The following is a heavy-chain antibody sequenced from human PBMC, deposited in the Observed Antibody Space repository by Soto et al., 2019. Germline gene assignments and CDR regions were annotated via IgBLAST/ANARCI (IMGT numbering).Heavy chain of an antibody. CDR1: GFSLSTSGVG. CDR2: IYWDDGK. CDR3: ALRPAYDISTGYYPFDY. V-gene: IGHV2-5*02. J-gene: IGHJ4*02. Sequence: QITLKESGPTLVKPTQTLTLTCTFSGFSLSTSGVGVAWIRQPPGKALEWLALIYWDDGKRYSPSLKTRLNITKDTSKNQVVLILTNVDPLDTATYYCALRPAYDISTGYYPFDYWGQGSLVTVSS. D-gene: IGHD3-9*01.